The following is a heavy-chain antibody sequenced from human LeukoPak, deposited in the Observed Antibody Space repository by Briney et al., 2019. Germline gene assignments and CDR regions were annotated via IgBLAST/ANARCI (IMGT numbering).Heavy chain of an antibody. Sequence: GGSLRLSCAASGFTFSSYSMNWVRQAPGKGLEWVSVISGSGDNTYYADSVKGRFTISRDNFKKTLYLQMNSLRAEDTALYYCTKRPSTDGYNSWGQGTLVTVSS. CDR1: GFTFSSYS. V-gene: IGHV3-23*01. CDR3: TKRPSTDGYNS. CDR2: ISGSGDNT. D-gene: IGHD5-24*01. J-gene: IGHJ5*02.